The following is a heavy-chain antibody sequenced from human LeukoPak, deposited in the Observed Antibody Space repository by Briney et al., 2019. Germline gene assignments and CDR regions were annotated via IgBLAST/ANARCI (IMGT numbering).Heavy chain of an antibody. CDR2: INHSGST. D-gene: IGHD3-16*02. J-gene: IGHJ4*02. Sequence: TSETLSLTCAVYGGSFSGYYWSWIRQPPGKGLEWIGEINHSGSTNYNPSLKNRVTISVDTSKNQFSLKLSSVTAADTAVYYCARKSYVWGSYRPIDYWGQGTLVTVSS. CDR1: GGSFSGYY. V-gene: IGHV4-34*01. CDR3: ARKSYVWGSYRPIDY.